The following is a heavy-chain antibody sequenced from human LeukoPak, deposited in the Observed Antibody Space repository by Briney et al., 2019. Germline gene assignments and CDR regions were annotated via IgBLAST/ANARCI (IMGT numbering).Heavy chain of an antibody. D-gene: IGHD1-14*01. CDR3: ARDRREADAFDI. Sequence: GGSLRLSCAASGFTFSSCSMNWVRQAPGKGLEWVSSISSSSSYIYYADSVKGRFTISRDNAKNSLYLQMNSLRAEDTAVYYCARDRREADAFDIWGQGTMVTVSS. V-gene: IGHV3-21*01. CDR2: ISSSSSYI. J-gene: IGHJ3*02. CDR1: GFTFSSCS.